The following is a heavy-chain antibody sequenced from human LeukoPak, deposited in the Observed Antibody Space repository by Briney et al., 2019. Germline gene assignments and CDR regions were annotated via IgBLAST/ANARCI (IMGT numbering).Heavy chain of an antibody. CDR1: GGTFSSYA. CDR3: ARVKYSSPPDYYYYYMDV. V-gene: IGHV1-69*13. J-gene: IGHJ6*03. CDR2: IIPIFGTA. D-gene: IGHD6-6*01. Sequence: SVKVSCKASGGTFSSYAISWVRQAPGQGLEWMGGIIPIFGTANYAQKFQGRVTITADESTSTAYMELSSLRSEDTAVYYCARVKYSSPPDYYYYYMDVWGKGTTVTVSS.